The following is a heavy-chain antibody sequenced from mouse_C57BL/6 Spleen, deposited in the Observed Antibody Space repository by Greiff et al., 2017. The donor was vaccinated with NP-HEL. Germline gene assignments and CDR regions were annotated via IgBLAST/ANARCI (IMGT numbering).Heavy chain of an antibody. D-gene: IGHD2-1*01. CDR1: GYSFTGYY. V-gene: IGHV1-42*01. CDR3: AIYYGNYQSAMDY. J-gene: IGHJ4*01. CDR2: INPSTGGT. Sequence: VQLQQSGPELVKPGASVKISCKASGYSFTGYYMNWVKQSPETSLEWIGEINPSTGGTTYNQKFKAKATLTVDKYSCTAFMQLKSLTSELSAVYYCAIYYGNYQSAMDYWGQGTSVTVSS.